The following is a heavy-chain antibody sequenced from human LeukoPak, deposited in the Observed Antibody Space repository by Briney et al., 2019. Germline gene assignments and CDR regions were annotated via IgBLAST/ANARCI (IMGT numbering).Heavy chain of an antibody. Sequence: EWVSAIGTAGDTYYPGSVKGRFTISRENAKSSLYLQMNSLRAGDTAVYYCARLRSAAFDIWGQGTMVTVSS. J-gene: IGHJ3*02. D-gene: IGHD4-17*01. V-gene: IGHV3-13*01. CDR2: IGTAGDT. CDR3: ARLRSAAFDI.